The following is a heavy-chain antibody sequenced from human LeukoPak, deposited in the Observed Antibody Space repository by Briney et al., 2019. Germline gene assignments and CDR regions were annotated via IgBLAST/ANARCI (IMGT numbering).Heavy chain of an antibody. D-gene: IGHD3-3*01. CDR3: ARGNYDFWSGYHTNWFDP. V-gene: IGHV1-2*02. J-gene: IGHJ5*02. Sequence: ASVKVSCKASGYTFTGCYMHWVRQAPGQGLEWMGWINPNSGGTNYAQKFQGRVTMTRDTSISTAYMELSRLRSDDTAVYYCARGNYDFWSGYHTNWFDPWGQGTLVTVSS. CDR2: INPNSGGT. CDR1: GYTFTGCY.